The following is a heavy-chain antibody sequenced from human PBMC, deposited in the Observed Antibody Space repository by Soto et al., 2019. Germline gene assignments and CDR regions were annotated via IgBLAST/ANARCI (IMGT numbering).Heavy chain of an antibody. CDR2: IYYSGST. CDR1: GGSISSGGYY. CDR3: ANGNSLFYGMDV. D-gene: IGHD4-4*01. J-gene: IGHJ6*02. Sequence: PSETLSLTCTVSGGSISSGGYYWSWIRQHPGKGLEWIGYIYYSGSTYYNPSLKSRVTISVDTSKNQFSLKLSSVTAADTAVYYCANGNSLFYGMDVWGQGTTVTVSS. V-gene: IGHV4-31*03.